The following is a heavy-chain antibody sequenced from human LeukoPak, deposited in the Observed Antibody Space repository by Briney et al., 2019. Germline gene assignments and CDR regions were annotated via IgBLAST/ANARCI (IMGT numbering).Heavy chain of an antibody. CDR1: GFTFSSYG. CDR3: AKDSRYDFWSGTRFDY. J-gene: IGHJ4*02. CDR2: IRYDGSNK. D-gene: IGHD3-3*01. Sequence: GGSLRLSCAASGFTFSSYGMHWVRQAPGKGLEWVAFIRYDGSNKYYADSVKGRFTISRDNSKNTLYLQMNSLRAEDTAVYYCAKDSRYDFWSGTRFDYWGQGTLVTVSS. V-gene: IGHV3-30*02.